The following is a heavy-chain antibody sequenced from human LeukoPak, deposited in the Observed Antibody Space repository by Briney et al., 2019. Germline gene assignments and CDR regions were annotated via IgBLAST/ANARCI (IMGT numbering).Heavy chain of an antibody. D-gene: IGHD3-3*01. J-gene: IGHJ4*02. CDR1: GGSISSYY. Sequence: SETLSLTCTVSGGSISSYYWSWIRQPPGKGLEWIGYIYYSGSTNYNPSLKSRVTISVDTSKNQFSLKLSSVTAADTAVYYCARATPGFNYDFWSGYYTYFGYWGQGTLVTVSS. CDR2: IYYSGST. CDR3: ARATPGFNYDFWSGYYTYFGY. V-gene: IGHV4-59*01.